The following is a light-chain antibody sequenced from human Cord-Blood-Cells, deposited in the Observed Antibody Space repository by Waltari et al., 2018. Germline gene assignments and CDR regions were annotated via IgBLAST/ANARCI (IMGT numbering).Light chain of an antibody. CDR3: CSYAGSYTYV. CDR1: SSDVGGYNY. J-gene: IGLJ1*01. V-gene: IGLV2-11*01. Sequence: QSALTQPRSVSGSPGQSVTISCTGTSSDVGGYNYVSWYQQHPGKAPKLIIYDVSKRPSGVPDRSSGSKSGNTASLTISGLQAEDEADYYCCSYAGSYTYVFGTGTKVTVL. CDR2: DVS.